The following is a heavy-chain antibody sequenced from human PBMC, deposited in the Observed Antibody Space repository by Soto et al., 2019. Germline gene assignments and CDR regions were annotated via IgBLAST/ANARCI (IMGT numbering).Heavy chain of an antibody. D-gene: IGHD2-15*01. J-gene: IGHJ5*02. CDR3: ASVDVVKVFDP. Sequence: KASETLSLTCTVSGGSISSSSYYWGWIRQPPGKGLEWIGSIYYSGSTYYNPSLKSRVTISVDTSKNQFSLKLSSVTAADTAVYYCASVDVVKVFDPWGQGTLVTVSS. CDR1: GGSISSSSYY. V-gene: IGHV4-39*01. CDR2: IYYSGST.